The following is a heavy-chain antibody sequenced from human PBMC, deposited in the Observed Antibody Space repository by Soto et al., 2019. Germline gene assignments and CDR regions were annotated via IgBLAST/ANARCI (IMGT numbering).Heavy chain of an antibody. D-gene: IGHD3-16*01. Sequence: QVQLVESGGGVVQPGTSLRLSCAASGFRFKSFVMHWVRQAPGKGLEWVAFTSYDGNNKDYGDSVKGRFTVSRDNSQNNLPFQMDFLRPEDTALYYCARWGTTGGFDLWGQGTLVSVSS. CDR2: TSYDGNNK. CDR3: ARWGTTGGFDL. CDR1: GFRFKSFV. J-gene: IGHJ4*02. V-gene: IGHV3-30*19.